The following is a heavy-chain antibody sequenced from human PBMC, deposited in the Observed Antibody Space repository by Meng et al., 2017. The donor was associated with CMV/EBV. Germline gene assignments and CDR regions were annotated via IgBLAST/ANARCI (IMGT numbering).Heavy chain of an antibody. Sequence: GESLKISCTASGFTFGDYAMSWVRQAPGKGLEWVGFIRSKAYGGTTEYAASVKGRFTISRDDSKSIAYLQMNSLKTDDTVVYYCTRDLTPNYWGQGTLVTVSS. CDR1: GFTFGDYA. J-gene: IGHJ4*02. V-gene: IGHV3-49*04. CDR2: IRSKAYGGTT. CDR3: TRDLTPNY.